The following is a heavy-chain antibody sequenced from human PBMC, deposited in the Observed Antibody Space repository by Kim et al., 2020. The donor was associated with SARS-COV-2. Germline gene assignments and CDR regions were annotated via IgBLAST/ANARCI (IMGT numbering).Heavy chain of an antibody. CDR1: GGSISSYY. CDR3: ARGHTAMDPTSAY. J-gene: IGHJ4*02. CDR2: IYYSGST. Sequence: SETLSLTCTVSGGSISSYYWSWIRQPPGKGLEWIGYIYYSGSTNYNPSLKSRVTISVDTSKNQFSLKLSSVTAADTAVYYCARGHTAMDPTSAYWGQGTLVTVSS. V-gene: IGHV4-59*01. D-gene: IGHD5-18*01.